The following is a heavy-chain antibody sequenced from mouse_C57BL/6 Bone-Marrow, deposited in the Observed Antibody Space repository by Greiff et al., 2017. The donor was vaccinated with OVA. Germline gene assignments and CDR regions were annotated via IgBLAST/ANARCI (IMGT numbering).Heavy chain of an antibody. CDR1: GYTFTDYY. Sequence: VKLQESGAELVRPGASVKLSCKASGYTFTDYYINWVKQRPGQGLEWIARIYPGSGNTYYNEKFKGKATLTAEKSSSTAYMQLSSLTSEDSAVYFCARLGAAQATLDYWGQGTTLTVSS. D-gene: IGHD3-2*02. V-gene: IGHV1-76*01. J-gene: IGHJ2*01. CDR2: IYPGSGNT. CDR3: ARLGAAQATLDY.